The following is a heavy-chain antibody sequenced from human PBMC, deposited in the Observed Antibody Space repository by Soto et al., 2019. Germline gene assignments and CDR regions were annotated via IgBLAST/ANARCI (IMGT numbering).Heavy chain of an antibody. CDR2: ISYDGSNK. V-gene: IGHV3-30*18. CDR1: GFTFSTYS. D-gene: IGHD4-17*01. Sequence: GGSMGLACAASGFTFSTYSMNWVRQAPGKGLEWVAVISYDGSNKYYADSVKGRFTISRDNSKNTLYLQMNSLRAEDTAVYYCAKDRVDYVLDYWGQGTLVTVSS. CDR3: AKDRVDYVLDY. J-gene: IGHJ4*02.